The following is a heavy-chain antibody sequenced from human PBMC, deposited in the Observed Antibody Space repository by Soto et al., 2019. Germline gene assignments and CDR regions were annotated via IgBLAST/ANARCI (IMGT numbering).Heavy chain of an antibody. CDR1: GFTFSSYA. CDR2: ISYDGSNK. V-gene: IGHV3-30-3*01. J-gene: IGHJ6*02. CDR3: ARDLGTGDSYYYGMDV. Sequence: QVQLVESGGGVVQPGRSLRLSCAASGFTFSSYAMHWVRQAPGKGLEWVAVISYDGSNKYYADSVKGRFTISRDNSKNTLYLQMNSLRAEDTAVYYCARDLGTGDSYYYGMDVWGQGTTVTVSS. D-gene: IGHD1-1*01.